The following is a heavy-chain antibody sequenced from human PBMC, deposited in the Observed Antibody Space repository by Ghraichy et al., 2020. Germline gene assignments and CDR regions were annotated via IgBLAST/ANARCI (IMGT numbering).Heavy chain of an antibody. Sequence: GESLNISCKGSGYSFTNYWIGWVRQMPGKGLELIGIVYPGDTDAKYSPSFQGQVTISADRSITTAYLQWSSLKASDTAMYYCAKLYGDYALPTGYYYYYMDAWGKGTSVTVYS. V-gene: IGHV5-51*01. D-gene: IGHD4-17*01. CDR1: GYSFTNYW. CDR3: AKLYGDYALPTGYYYYYMDA. CDR2: VYPGDTDA. J-gene: IGHJ6*03.